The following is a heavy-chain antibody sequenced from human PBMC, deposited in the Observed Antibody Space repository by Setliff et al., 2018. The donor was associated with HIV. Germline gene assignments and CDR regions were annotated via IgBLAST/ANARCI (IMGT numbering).Heavy chain of an antibody. V-gene: IGHV3-7*03. J-gene: IGHJ4*02. CDR1: GFTFSNYW. CDR2: IKQDGSEK. CDR3: AKTSNTGYLFCSDY. D-gene: IGHD3-9*01. Sequence: GSLRLSCAASGFTFSNYWMSWVRQAPGKGLGWVANIKQDGSEKYYADSVKGRFTISRDNSKNTVYLQMNSLRAEDTAEYYCAKTSNTGYLFCSDYWGQGTLVTVSS.